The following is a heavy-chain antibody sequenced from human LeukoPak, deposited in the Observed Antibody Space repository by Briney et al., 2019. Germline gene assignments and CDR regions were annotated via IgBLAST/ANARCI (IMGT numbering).Heavy chain of an antibody. J-gene: IGHJ4*02. V-gene: IGHV3-74*03. CDR1: GFTFSAYW. Sequence: GGSLRLSCAASGFTFSAYWMNWVRQAPGKGLMWVSRISSDENSISYADSVKGRFSISRDNANDRLYLQMNSLRPEDTAVYYCVRGAPLDFWGQGIPVTVSS. CDR2: ISSDENSI. CDR3: VRGAPLDF.